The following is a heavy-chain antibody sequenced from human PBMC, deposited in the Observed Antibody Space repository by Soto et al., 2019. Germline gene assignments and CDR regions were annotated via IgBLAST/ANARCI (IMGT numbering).Heavy chain of an antibody. CDR1: GFTFSSYA. D-gene: IGHD4-17*01. J-gene: IGHJ2*01. CDR2: ISGSGGST. CDR3: AKFASATVTTLSGYFDL. V-gene: IGHV3-23*01. Sequence: EVQLLESGGGLVQPGGSLRLSCAASGFTFSSYAMSWVRQAPGKGLEWVSAISGSGGSTYYADSVKGRFTISRDNSKNTXXLQMNSLRAEDTAVYYCAKFASATVTTLSGYFDLWGRGTLVTVSS.